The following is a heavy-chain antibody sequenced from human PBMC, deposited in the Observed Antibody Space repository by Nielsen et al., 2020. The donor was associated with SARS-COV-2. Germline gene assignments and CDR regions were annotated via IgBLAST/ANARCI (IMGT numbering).Heavy chain of an antibody. CDR1: GFTFSSYA. CDR3: ANGHPYSSGWRHNLDY. D-gene: IGHD6-19*01. J-gene: IGHJ4*02. V-gene: IGHV3-23*01. Sequence: GESLKISCAASGFTFSSYAMSWVRQAPGKGLEWVSAISGSGGSTYYADSVKGRFTISRDNSKNTLYLQMNSLRAEDTAVYYCANGHPYSSGWRHNLDYWGQGTLVTVSS. CDR2: ISGSGGST.